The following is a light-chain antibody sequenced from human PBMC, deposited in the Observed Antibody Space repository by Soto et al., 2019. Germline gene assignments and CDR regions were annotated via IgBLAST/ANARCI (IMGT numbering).Light chain of an antibody. J-gene: IGKJ1*01. CDR1: QRVLYSSNNKHY. Sequence: DIVLTQSPDSLAVSLGERANINCKSSQRVLYSSNNKHYLAWYQQKPGQPPKLLIYWASTRESWVPDRFSGSGSGTDFTLTISSLQAEDVAAYYCQQNYSTPQTLGQGTKVEIK. V-gene: IGKV4-1*01. CDR2: WAS. CDR3: QQNYSTPQT.